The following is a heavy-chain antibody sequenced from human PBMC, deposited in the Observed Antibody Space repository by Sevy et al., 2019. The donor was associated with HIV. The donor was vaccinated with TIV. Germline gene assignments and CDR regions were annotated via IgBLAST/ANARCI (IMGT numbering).Heavy chain of an antibody. Sequence: ASVKVSCKASGYIFVGYYMHWVRQAPGQGLEWMGRINPDSGGTNFAQKFQGRVTMTRDTSISTAYMELSRLRSDDTAMYYCARVGSRYCSGGGGLAHWGQGTLVTVSS. J-gene: IGHJ4*02. D-gene: IGHD2-15*01. CDR3: ARVGSRYCSGGGGLAH. V-gene: IGHV1-2*06. CDR2: INPDSGGT. CDR1: GYIFVGYY.